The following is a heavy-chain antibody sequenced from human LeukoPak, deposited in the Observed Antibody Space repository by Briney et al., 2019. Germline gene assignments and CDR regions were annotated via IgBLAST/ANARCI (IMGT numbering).Heavy chain of an antibody. CDR3: ARLRGLYSDTNRYQTALDC. D-gene: IGHD1-26*01. Sequence: GGSLRLSCAASGFTFSTYGMSWVRQAPGKGLEWVSGMSGNGGTTYYADSVKGRFTISRDNSKNTLYLQMNSLRAEDTAVYYCARLRGLYSDTNRYQTALDCWGQGALVTVSS. CDR1: GFTFSTYG. V-gene: IGHV3-23*01. CDR2: MSGNGGTT. J-gene: IGHJ4*02.